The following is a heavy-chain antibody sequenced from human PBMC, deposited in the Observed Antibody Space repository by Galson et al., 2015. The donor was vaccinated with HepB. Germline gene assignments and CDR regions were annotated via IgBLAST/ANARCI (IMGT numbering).Heavy chain of an antibody. V-gene: IGHV3-30*18. J-gene: IGHJ4*02. D-gene: IGHD5-18*01. CDR2: ISYDGSQV. CDR3: AKSDLQLWTDYRVPGNY. CDR1: GFTFSSYG. Sequence: SLRLSCAASGFTFSSYGMHWVRQAPGKGLECVAVISYDGSQVYYVDSVKGRFTISRDNSMNTLYLQMNSLGTEDTAVYHCAKSDLQLWTDYRVPGNYWGQGTLVTVSS.